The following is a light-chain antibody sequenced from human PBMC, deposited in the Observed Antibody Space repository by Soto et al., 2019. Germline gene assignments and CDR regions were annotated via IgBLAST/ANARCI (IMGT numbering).Light chain of an antibody. V-gene: IGKV1-39*01. CDR2: AAS. CDR1: QNILTY. Sequence: DIQMTQSPSSLSASIEDRVIITCRASQNILTYLNWYQQKAGRAPQVLLHAASNLQGGVPSRFSGSGSGTEFTLTITSLQPDDFTTYFCQQSYSLPFTFGGGTKV. CDR3: QQSYSLPFT. J-gene: IGKJ4*01.